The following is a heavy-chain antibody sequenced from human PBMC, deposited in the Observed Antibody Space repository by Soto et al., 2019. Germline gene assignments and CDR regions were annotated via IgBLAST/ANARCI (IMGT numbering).Heavy chain of an antibody. CDR2: IIPILGIA. CDR3: ASLHPRFGSGY. D-gene: IGHD3-10*01. V-gene: IGHV1-69*02. Sequence: QVQLVQSGAEVKKPGSSVKVSCKASGGTFSSYTISWVRQAPGQGLEWMGRIIPILGIANYAQKFQGRVTITADKSTSTAYMELSSLRSEDTAVYYCASLHPRFGSGYWGQGTLVTVSS. CDR1: GGTFSSYT. J-gene: IGHJ4*02.